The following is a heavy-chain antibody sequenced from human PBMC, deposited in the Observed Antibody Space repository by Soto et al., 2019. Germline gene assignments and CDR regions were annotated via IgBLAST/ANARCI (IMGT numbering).Heavy chain of an antibody. CDR1: GYTFTSYS. D-gene: IGHD6-19*01. V-gene: IGHV1-46*01. J-gene: IGHJ6*02. CDR2: INPSGGST. CDR3: ARDLLAVAVDYGMDV. Sequence: QVQLVQSGAEVKKPGASVKVSCKASGYTFTSYSMHWVRQAPGQGLEWMGIINPSGGSTSYAQKFQGRVTMTRDTSTSIVYMELSSLRSEDTAVYYCARDLLAVAVDYGMDVWGQGTTVTVSS.